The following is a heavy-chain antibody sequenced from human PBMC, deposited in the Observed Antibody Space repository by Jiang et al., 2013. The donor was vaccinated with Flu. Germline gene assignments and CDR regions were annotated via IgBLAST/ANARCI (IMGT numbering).Heavy chain of an antibody. CDR2: ISAYNGNT. Sequence: SGAEVKKPGASVKVSCKASGYTFTSYGISWVRQAPGQGLEWMGWISAYNGNTNYAQKLQGRVTMTTDTSTSTAYMELRSLRSDDTAVYYCASVKVESGYYSYYYYGMDVWGQGTTVTVSS. CDR3: ASVKVESGYYSYYYYGMDV. D-gene: IGHD3-22*01. V-gene: IGHV1-18*01. J-gene: IGHJ6*02. CDR1: GYTFTSYG.